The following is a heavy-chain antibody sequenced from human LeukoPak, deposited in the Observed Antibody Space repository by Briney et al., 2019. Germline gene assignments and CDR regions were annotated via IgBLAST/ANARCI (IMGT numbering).Heavy chain of an antibody. CDR2: IYYSGRT. V-gene: IGHV4-39*01. D-gene: IGHD3-10*01. CDR1: GGSISSSSYY. CDR3: ARQETMVRGVIIPYYFDY. J-gene: IGHJ4*02. Sequence: PSDPLSLTCTVSGGSISSSSYYWRWIRQPPGKGLEWIGSIYYSGRTYYNPSLKSRVTISVDTSKNQFSLKLSSVTAADTAVYYCARQETMVRGVIIPYYFDYWGQGTLVTVSS.